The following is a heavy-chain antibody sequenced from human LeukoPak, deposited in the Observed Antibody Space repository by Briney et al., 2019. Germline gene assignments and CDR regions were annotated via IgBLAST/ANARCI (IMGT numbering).Heavy chain of an antibody. CDR1: GFTFSSYA. CDR3: ARDHGYNSGYFDY. V-gene: IGHV3-23*01. CDR2: ISGSGGST. D-gene: IGHD1-1*01. J-gene: IGHJ4*02. Sequence: SGGSLRLSCAASGFTFSSYAMSWVRQAPGKGLEWVSAISGSGGSTYYADSVKGRFTISRDNAKNSLYLQMNSLRAEDTAVYYCARDHGYNSGYFDYWGQGTLVTVSS.